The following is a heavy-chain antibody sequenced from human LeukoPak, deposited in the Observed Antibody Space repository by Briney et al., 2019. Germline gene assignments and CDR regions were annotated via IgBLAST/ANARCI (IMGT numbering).Heavy chain of an antibody. V-gene: IGHV3-21*01. D-gene: IGHD4/OR15-4a*01. CDR3: ARDLLTTDNDY. Sequence: GGSLRLSCAASGFTFSSYSMNWVRQAPGKGLEWVSSISSSSSYIYYADSVKGRLTISRDNAKNSLYLQMNSLRAEDTAVYYCARDLLTTDNDYWGQGTLVTVSS. J-gene: IGHJ4*02. CDR1: GFTFSSYS. CDR2: ISSSSSYI.